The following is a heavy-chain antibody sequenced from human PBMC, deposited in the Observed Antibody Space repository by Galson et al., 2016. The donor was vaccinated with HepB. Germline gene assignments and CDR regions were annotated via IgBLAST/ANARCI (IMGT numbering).Heavy chain of an antibody. D-gene: IGHD5-18*01. Sequence: SETLSLTCTVSGGSISTYSWSWIRQPPGKGLEWIGYIYYSGSTNYNPSLKSRVTISVDTSKNQFSLKLSSVTAADTAVYYCASYTGIHLLPTAYFAYWGQGTLVTVSS. V-gene: IGHV4-59*01. CDR1: GGSISTYS. CDR2: IYYSGST. J-gene: IGHJ4*02. CDR3: ASYTGIHLLPTAYFAY.